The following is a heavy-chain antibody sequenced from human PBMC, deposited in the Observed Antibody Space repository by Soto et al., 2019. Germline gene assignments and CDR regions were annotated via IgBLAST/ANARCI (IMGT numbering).Heavy chain of an antibody. CDR1: GFTFSSYG. Sequence: GGSLRLSCAASGFTFSSYGMHWVRQAPGKGLEWVAVISYDGSNKYYADSVKGRFTISRDNSKNTLYLQMNSLRAEDTAVYYCAKDFARGWRVVAATPSQQIGPWFDPWGQGTLVTVSS. CDR2: ISYDGSNK. D-gene: IGHD2-15*01. CDR3: AKDFARGWRVVAATPSQQIGPWFDP. J-gene: IGHJ5*02. V-gene: IGHV3-30*18.